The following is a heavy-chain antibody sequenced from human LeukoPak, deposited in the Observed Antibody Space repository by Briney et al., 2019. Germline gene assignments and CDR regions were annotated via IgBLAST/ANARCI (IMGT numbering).Heavy chain of an antibody. V-gene: IGHV1-2*02. CDR2: INPNSGGT. Sequence: ASVKVSCKASGYTFTDYYIHWVRQAPGQGVECMGWINPNSGGTNYVQKFQGRVTMARDTSISTAYMELSRLRSDDTAVYYCARGSGSYPYYFDYWGQGTLVTVSS. J-gene: IGHJ4*02. CDR3: ARGSGSYPYYFDY. CDR1: GYTFTDYY. D-gene: IGHD1-26*01.